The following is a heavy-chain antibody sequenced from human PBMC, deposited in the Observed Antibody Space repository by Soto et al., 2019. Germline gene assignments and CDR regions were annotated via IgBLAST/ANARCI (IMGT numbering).Heavy chain of an antibody. CDR2: IYYSGST. V-gene: IGHV4-59*01. Sequence: SETLSLTCTVSCGSISSYYCSWILQPPGKGLEWIGYIYYSGSTNYNPSLKSRVTISVDTSKNQFSLKLSSVTAADTAVYYCARGPSGWYWFDPWGQGTLVTVSS. CDR1: CGSISSYY. J-gene: IGHJ5*02. CDR3: ARGPSGWYWFDP. D-gene: IGHD6-19*01.